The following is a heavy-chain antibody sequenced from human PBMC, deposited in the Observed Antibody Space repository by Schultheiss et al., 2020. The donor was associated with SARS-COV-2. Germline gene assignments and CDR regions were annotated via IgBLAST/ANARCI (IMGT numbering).Heavy chain of an antibody. CDR1: GFTFSSYA. CDR3: ARGIRITMVRGSRAGMDV. CDR2: INSDGSST. V-gene: IGHV3-74*01. Sequence: GGSLRLSCAASGFTFSSYAMSWVRQAPGKGLVWVSRINSDGSSTSYADSVKGRFTISRDNSKNTLYLQMNSLRAGDTAVYYCARGIRITMVRGSRAGMDVWGQGTTVTVSS. J-gene: IGHJ6*02. D-gene: IGHD3-10*01.